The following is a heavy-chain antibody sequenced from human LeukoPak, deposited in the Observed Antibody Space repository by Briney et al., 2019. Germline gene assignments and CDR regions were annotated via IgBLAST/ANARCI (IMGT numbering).Heavy chain of an antibody. Sequence: PGGSLRLSCAASGFTFNSYTMNLVRQAPGKGLEGISYISRTCTTIYYADSVTVRFTIYRENAKNSLYLQMNSLRSAATGLYFCARDLGSGDHGLLVWGQGTLLTVSS. J-gene: IGHJ4*02. CDR2: ISRTCTTI. CDR1: GFTFNSYT. CDR3: ARDLGSGDHGLLV. V-gene: IGHV3-48*01. D-gene: IGHD2-21*02.